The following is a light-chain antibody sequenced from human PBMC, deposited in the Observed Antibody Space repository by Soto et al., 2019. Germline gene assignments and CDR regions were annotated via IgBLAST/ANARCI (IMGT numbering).Light chain of an antibody. Sequence: QSALAQPASVSGSRGQSITISCTGTRSDVGRYNYVSWFQQHPGKVPKLIIYDVSNWPSGVSDRFSGSKSGNTASLTISGLQPEDEADYYCSSFTSSSTFVFGTGTKLTVL. J-gene: IGLJ1*01. CDR1: RSDVGRYNY. CDR2: DVS. CDR3: SSFTSSSTFV. V-gene: IGLV2-14*03.